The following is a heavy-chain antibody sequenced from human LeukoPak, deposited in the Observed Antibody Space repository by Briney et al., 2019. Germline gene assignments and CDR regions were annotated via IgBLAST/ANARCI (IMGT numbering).Heavy chain of an antibody. D-gene: IGHD2-2*01. CDR1: GGTFSSYA. CDR3: ARGLRDIVVVPAAFPYYYMDV. CDR2: IIPIFGTA. Sequence: SVKVSCKASGGTFSSYAISWVRQATGQGLEWMGGIIPIFGTANYAQKFQGRVTITADESTSTAYMELSSLRSEDTAVYYCARGLRDIVVVPAAFPYYYMDVWGKGTTVTISS. V-gene: IGHV1-69*01. J-gene: IGHJ6*03.